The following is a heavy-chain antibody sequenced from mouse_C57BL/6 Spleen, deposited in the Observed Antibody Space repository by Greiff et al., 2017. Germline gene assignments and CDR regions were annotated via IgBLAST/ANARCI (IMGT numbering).Heavy chain of an antibody. J-gene: IGHJ4*01. CDR2: INPGSGGT. CDR1: GYAFTNYL. CDR3: ASTPPYGTPMDY. D-gene: IGHD1-1*01. Sequence: VQLQQSGAELVRPGTSVKVSCKASGYAFTNYLIEWVKQRPGQGLEWIGVINPGSGGTNYNEKFKGKATLTAAKSSSTAYMQLSSLTSEDSAVYFCASTPPYGTPMDYWGQGTSVTVSS. V-gene: IGHV1-54*01.